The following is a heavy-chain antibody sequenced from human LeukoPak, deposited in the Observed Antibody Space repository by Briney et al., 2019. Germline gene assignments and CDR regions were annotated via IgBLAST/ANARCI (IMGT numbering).Heavy chain of an antibody. CDR2: ISSSSSYI. CDR3: ATGPMDSGMDV. J-gene: IGHJ6*02. D-gene: IGHD5-24*01. V-gene: IGHV3-21*01. Sequence: GGSLRLSCAASGFTFSSYSMNWVRQAPGKGLEWVSSISSSSSYIYYADSVKGRFTVSRDNAKNSLYLQMNSLRAEDTAVYYCATGPMDSGMDVWGQGTTVTVSS. CDR1: GFTFSSYS.